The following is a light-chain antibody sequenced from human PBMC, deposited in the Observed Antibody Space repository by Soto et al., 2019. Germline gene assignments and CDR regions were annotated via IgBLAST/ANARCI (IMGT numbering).Light chain of an antibody. Sequence: IQMTQSPSTLSGSVGDRVTITCRASQTISSWLAWYQQKPGKAPRLLIFAASNLQSGVPSRFSGSGSGTDFTLTISRLQPEDFATYYCLQLYNFSWTFGQGTKVDI. CDR3: LQLYNFSWT. J-gene: IGKJ1*01. V-gene: IGKV1-6*01. CDR1: QTISSW. CDR2: AAS.